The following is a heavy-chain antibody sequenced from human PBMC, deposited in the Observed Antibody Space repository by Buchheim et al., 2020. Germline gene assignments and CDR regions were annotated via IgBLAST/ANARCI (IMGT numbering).Heavy chain of an antibody. J-gene: IGHJ3*02. CDR2: IIPMFETT. Sequence: QVQLVQSGAEVKKPGSSVKVSCKASGGTFNTYAVNWVRQAPGQGLEWMGGIIPMFETTTFAQKFQGRVTLTADKSTSTAYMELSSLTSEDTAMYYCARDGESEYYYDSSDFYDAFDIWGQGT. CDR3: ARDGESEYYYDSSDFYDAFDI. V-gene: IGHV1-69*06. D-gene: IGHD3-22*01. CDR1: GGTFNTYA.